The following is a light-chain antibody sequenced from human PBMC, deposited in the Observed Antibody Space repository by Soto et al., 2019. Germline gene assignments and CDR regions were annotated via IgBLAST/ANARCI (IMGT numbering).Light chain of an antibody. CDR1: SSDVGSYNR. Sequence: QSALTQPPSVSGSPGHAVAISCTGTSSDVGSYNRVAWYQQSPGTAPKLMIYEASNRPSGVPDRFSGSKSGNTASLTISGLQAEDEADYYCSSFTSSSTYVFGTGTKLTVL. CDR2: EAS. CDR3: SSFTSSSTYV. J-gene: IGLJ1*01. V-gene: IGLV2-18*02.